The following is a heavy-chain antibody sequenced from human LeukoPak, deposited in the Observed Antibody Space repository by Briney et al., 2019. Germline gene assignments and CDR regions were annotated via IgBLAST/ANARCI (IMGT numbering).Heavy chain of an antibody. CDR3: ARDLRPQYYYDSSGYSPPDY. V-gene: IGHV3-21*01. CDR2: ISSSSSYI. Sequence: GGSLRLSCAASGFTFSSYSMNWVRQAPGKRLEWVSSISSSSSYIYYADSVKGRFTISRDNAKNSLYLQMNSLRAEDTAVYYCARDLRPQYYYDSSGYSPPDYWGQGTLVTVSS. J-gene: IGHJ4*02. D-gene: IGHD3-22*01. CDR1: GFTFSSYS.